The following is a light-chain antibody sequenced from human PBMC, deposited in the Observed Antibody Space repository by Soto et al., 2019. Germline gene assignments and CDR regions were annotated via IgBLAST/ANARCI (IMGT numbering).Light chain of an antibody. Sequence: EILMTQSPATLSVSPGERVILSCRASQSVGSTLAWYQQKPGQAPRLLIRGASTRATGVPARFSGSXXXTXXTLTISSLQSEDFAVYYCQQYSTSLTFGGGTTLEIK. CDR3: QQYSTSLT. CDR2: GAS. CDR1: QSVGST. V-gene: IGKV3-15*01. J-gene: IGKJ4*02.